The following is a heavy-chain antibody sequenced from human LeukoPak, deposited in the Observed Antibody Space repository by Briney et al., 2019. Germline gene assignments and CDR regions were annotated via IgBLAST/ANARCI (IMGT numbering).Heavy chain of an antibody. CDR3: AEDKNNIKWSFY. V-gene: IGHV4-4*09. Sequence: EPSETLSLTCTVSGGSISAYYWSWIRQPPGKGLEWIGFISGSGGSNYNPSLKSRVTMSLDTSKNQFSLRLSSMTAADTAVYYCAEDKNNIKWSFYWGQGTLVTVSS. CDR2: ISGSGGS. D-gene: IGHD2-15*01. J-gene: IGHJ4*02. CDR1: GGSISAYY.